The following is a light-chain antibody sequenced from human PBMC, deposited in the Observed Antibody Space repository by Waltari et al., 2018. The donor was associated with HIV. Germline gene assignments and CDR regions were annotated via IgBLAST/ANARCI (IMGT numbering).Light chain of an antibody. CDR2: THN. CDR1: SSNIGRNP. CDR3: AVWDDSLSGHVV. Sequence: QSVLTQPPSASGTPGQRVTISCSGRSSNIGRNPLHWYHPLPGTAPKLLIHTHNQRPSAVPDRPSGSKSGSSASLASSGLQSEDEADYYCAVWDDSLSGHVVFGGGTKLTVL. V-gene: IGLV1-44*01. J-gene: IGLJ2*01.